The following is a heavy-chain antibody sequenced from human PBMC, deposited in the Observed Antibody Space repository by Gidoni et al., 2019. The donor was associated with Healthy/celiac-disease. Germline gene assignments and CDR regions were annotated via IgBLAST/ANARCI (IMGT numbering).Heavy chain of an antibody. J-gene: IGHJ5*02. CDR2: ISGSGGST. D-gene: IGHD3-10*01. Sequence: EVQLLESGGGVVQPGGSLRLSCAASGFPFSSYSMSWVRQDPGKGLEWVSAISGSGGSTYYADSVKGRFTISRDNSKNTLYLQMNSLRAEDTAVYYCAKGGRGGFDPWGQGTLVTVSS. CDR1: GFPFSSYS. CDR3: AKGGRGGFDP. V-gene: IGHV3-23*01.